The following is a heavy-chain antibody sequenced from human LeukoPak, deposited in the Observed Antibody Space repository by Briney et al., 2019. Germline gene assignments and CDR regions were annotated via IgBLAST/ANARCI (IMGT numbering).Heavy chain of an antibody. D-gene: IGHD6-6*01. CDR2: IYYSGST. J-gene: IGHJ4*02. V-gene: IGHV4-39*01. CDR3: ASLEYSSSGHDY. Sequence: PSETLSLTCTVSGGSISSTSYYWGWIRQPPGKGLEWIGSIYYSGSTYYNPSLKSRVTISVDTSKNQFSLKLSSVTAADTAVYYCASLEYSSSGHDYWGQGTLVTVSS. CDR1: GGSISSTSYY.